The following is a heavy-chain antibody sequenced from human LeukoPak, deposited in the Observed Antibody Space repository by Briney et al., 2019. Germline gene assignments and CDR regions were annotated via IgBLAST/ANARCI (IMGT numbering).Heavy chain of an antibody. CDR2: IIPIFGTA. J-gene: IGHJ6*04. Sequence: SVKVSCKASGGTFSSYAISWVRQAPGQGLEWMGGIIPIFGTANYAQKFQGRVTITADKSTRTAYMELSSLRSEHTAVYYCARDGHSGYDLGGMDVWGKGTTVTVSS. D-gene: IGHD5-12*01. V-gene: IGHV1-69*06. CDR3: ARDGHSGYDLGGMDV. CDR1: GGTFSSYA.